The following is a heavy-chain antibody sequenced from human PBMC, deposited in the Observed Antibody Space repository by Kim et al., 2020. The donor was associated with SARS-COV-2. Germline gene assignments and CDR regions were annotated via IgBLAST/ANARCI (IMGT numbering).Heavy chain of an antibody. V-gene: IGHV3-30*18. CDR1: GFTFSSYG. J-gene: IGHJ6*02. CDR2: ISYDGSNK. D-gene: IGHD3-3*01. CDR3: AKDVKYYDFWSGYTHQQQVSYYCCGMDV. Sequence: GGSLRLSCAASGFTFSSYGMHWVRQAPGKGLEWVAVISYDGSNKYYADSVKGRFTISRDNSKNTLYLQMNSLRAEDTAVYYCAKDVKYYDFWSGYTHQQQVSYYCCGMDVWGQGTTVTVSS.